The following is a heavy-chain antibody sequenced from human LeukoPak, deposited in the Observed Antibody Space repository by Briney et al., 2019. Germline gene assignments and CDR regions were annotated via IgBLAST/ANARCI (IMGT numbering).Heavy chain of an antibody. J-gene: IGHJ6*02. CDR1: GFTFSSYS. Sequence: GGSLRLSCAASGFTFSSYSMNWVRQAPGKGLEWVSSISSSSSYIYYADSVKGRFTISRDNAKNSLYLQMNSLRAEDTAVYYCARAPRGAVAGTYYYYGMDVWGQGTTVTVSS. CDR2: ISSSSSYI. V-gene: IGHV3-21*04. CDR3: ARAPRGAVAGTYYYYGMDV. D-gene: IGHD6-19*01.